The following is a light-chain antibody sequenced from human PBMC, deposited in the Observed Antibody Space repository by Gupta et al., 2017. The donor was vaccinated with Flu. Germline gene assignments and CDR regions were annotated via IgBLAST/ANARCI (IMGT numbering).Light chain of an antibody. Sequence: DIQMTQSPSSLSASVGDRVTITCRASQSISSYLNWYQQKPGKAPKLLIYAASRVKSGVPSRFSGSGSGTDFTLTISRRQPEDFATYYCQHRDSTPRTFGRGTKVDIK. CDR2: AAS. J-gene: IGKJ4*01. CDR1: QSISSY. V-gene: IGKV1-39*01. CDR3: QHRDSTPRT.